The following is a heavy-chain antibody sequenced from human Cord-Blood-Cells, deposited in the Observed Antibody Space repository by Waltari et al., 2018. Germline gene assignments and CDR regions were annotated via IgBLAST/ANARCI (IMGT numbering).Heavy chain of an antibody. CDR2: IYYSGST. J-gene: IGHJ4*02. Sequence: QLQLQESGPGLVKPSETLSLTCTVSGGSISSSSYYWCWIRQPPGKGLEWIGSIYYSGSTYYNPSLKSRVTISVDTSKNQFSLKLSSVTAADTAVYYCARHLQLTGDFDYWGQGTLVTVSS. CDR3: ARHLQLTGDFDY. D-gene: IGHD7-27*01. CDR1: GGSISSSSYY. V-gene: IGHV4-39*01.